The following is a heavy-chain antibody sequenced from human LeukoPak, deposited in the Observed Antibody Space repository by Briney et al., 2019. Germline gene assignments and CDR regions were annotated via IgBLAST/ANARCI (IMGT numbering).Heavy chain of an antibody. V-gene: IGHV4-39*01. CDR2: FHYSGST. J-gene: IGHJ4*02. CDR3: ARFLLSPYYFDC. CDR1: GGSISSGSCY. Sequence: PSETLSLTCTVSGGSISSGSCYWGWIRQPPGKGLEWIGSFHYSGSTHYNSSLESRVTISVDTSTNQFSLKLSSVTAADTAVYYCARFLLSPYYFDCWGQGTLVTVSS. D-gene: IGHD2-8*02.